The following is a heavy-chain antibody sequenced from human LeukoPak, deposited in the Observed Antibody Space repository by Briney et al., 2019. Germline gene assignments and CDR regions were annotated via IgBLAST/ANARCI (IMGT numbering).Heavy chain of an antibody. D-gene: IGHD2-8*01. J-gene: IGHJ5*02. CDR2: ISTRGGYI. CDR1: GVIFNSYV. V-gene: IGHV3-21*01. CDR3: ARFPRHAPVFCTQGNCEPSPNFSAS. Sequence: GGSLRLSCVASGVIFNSYVMKWVRQAPGKGLEWVSSISTRGGYIYYADSVKGQFIISRVIAKAAVFLQMEGLRVDDPALDYCARFPRHAPVFCTQGNCEPSPNFSASWGQGTLVTVPS.